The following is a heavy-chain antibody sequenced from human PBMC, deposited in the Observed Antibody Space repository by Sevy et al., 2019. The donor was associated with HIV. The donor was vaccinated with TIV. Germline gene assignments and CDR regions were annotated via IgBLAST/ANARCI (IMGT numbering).Heavy chain of an antibody. CDR3: ARDSGYTGYD. Sequence: GGSLRLSCATSGFTFSTYSMNWVRQAPGKGLEWVSSISRSSTDIYYTHSVKGRFTLSRDNARNSLYLQMNSLRVDDTAVYYCARDSGYTGYDWGQGTLVTVSS. V-gene: IGHV3-21*01. CDR1: GFTFSTYS. CDR2: ISRSSTDI. J-gene: IGHJ4*02. D-gene: IGHD5-12*01.